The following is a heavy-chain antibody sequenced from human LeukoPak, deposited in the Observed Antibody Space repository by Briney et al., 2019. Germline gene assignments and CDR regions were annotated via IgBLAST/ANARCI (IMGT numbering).Heavy chain of an antibody. CDR2: INHSGST. Sequence: SETLSLTCAVYGGSFSGYYWSWIRQPPGKGQEWIGEINHSGSTNYNPSLKSRVTISVDTSKNQFSPKLSSVTAADTAVYYCARSITMVRGVYYYGMDVWGEGTTVTVSS. V-gene: IGHV4-34*01. D-gene: IGHD3-10*01. J-gene: IGHJ6*04. CDR1: GGSFSGYY. CDR3: ARSITMVRGVYYYGMDV.